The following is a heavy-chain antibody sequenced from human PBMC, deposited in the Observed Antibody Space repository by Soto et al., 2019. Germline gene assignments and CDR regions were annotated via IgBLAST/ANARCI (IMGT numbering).Heavy chain of an antibody. V-gene: IGHV4-30-4*01. Sequence: QVQLQESGPGVVKPSQTLSLRCTVSGGSISSTDYYWSWIRQPPGKVLEWIGYMFYSGPTYYNPSPKSLATISVDTSRNQFSLNLNFVTAADTAVYYCAGRISRPSKLVFDPWGQGTLVTVSS. CDR2: MFYSGPT. CDR3: AGRISRPSKLVFDP. CDR1: GGSISSTDYY. J-gene: IGHJ5*02. D-gene: IGHD3-9*01.